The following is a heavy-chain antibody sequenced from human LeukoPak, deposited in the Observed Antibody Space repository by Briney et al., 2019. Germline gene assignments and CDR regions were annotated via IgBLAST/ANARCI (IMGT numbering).Heavy chain of an antibody. V-gene: IGHV3-30-3*01. D-gene: IGHD5-18*01. J-gene: IGHJ4*02. CDR1: GFTFSSYA. Sequence: GGSLRLSCAASGFTFSSYAMHWVRQAPGKGLEWVAVISYDGSNKYYADSVKGRFTISRDNSKNTLYLQMNSLRAEDTAVYYCARDLVDTAMVTSWGGYWGQGTLVTVSS. CDR2: ISYDGSNK. CDR3: ARDLVDTAMVTSWGGY.